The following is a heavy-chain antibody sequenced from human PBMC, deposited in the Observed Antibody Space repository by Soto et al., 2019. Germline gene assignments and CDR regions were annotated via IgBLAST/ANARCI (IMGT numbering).Heavy chain of an antibody. CDR3: VRGEYCSGDTCPGYYYYYYGMDV. CDR2: IYYTGNT. D-gene: IGHD2-15*01. CDR1: GGSVSSGSHY. Sequence: PSETLSLTCTGSGGSVSSGSHYWSWIRQPPGKGLEWIGYIYYTGNTNYNPSLLSRVTISVDTSKNQFSLRLSSVTAADTAVYYCVRGEYCSGDTCPGYYYYYYGMDVWGQGTTVTVSS. V-gene: IGHV4-61*01. J-gene: IGHJ6*02.